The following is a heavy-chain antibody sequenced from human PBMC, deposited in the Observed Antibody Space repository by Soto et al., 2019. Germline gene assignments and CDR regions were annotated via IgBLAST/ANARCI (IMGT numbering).Heavy chain of an antibody. CDR3: AKEGPERRASFDY. CDR2: ISGSGGST. D-gene: IGHD1-1*01. V-gene: IGHV3-23*01. J-gene: IGHJ4*01. CDR1: GFTFSSYA. Sequence: PGGSVRLSCAASGFTFSSYAISWVRQAPGKGLEWVSAISGSGGSTHYADSVKGRFTISRDNSKNTLFLQMNSLRVEDTAVYYYAKEGPERRASFDYWGQGSLVTVSS.